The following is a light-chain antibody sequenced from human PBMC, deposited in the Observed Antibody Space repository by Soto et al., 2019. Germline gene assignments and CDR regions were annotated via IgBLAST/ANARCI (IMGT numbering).Light chain of an antibody. CDR3: QQYGSSPYT. CDR1: QSVSTNY. J-gene: IGKJ2*01. V-gene: IGKV3-20*01. CDR2: GAT. Sequence: EIVLTQSPGTLSLSPGERATLSGRASQSVSTNYLAWYQQKPGQSPRLLIYGATSRATGIPDRFSGSGSGTDFILTISRLEPEDFALYFCQQYGSSPYTFAQGTKLDIK.